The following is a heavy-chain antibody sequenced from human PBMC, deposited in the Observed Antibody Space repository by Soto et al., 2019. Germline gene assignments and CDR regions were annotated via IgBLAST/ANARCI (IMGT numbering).Heavy chain of an antibody. CDR1: GGSVSNSNYY. CDR3: VSQRTSVLTQACFDY. Sequence: SETLSLTCTVSGGSVSNSNYYWGWIRQSPGKGLEWIGSVYYRWRSYSKSSVKSRVTISVDTSKTQSSLNLISVTASDTAVYYCVSQRTSVLTQACFDYWGQGALVTVSS. V-gene: IGHV4-39*01. CDR2: VYYRWRS. D-gene: IGHD2-8*01. J-gene: IGHJ4*02.